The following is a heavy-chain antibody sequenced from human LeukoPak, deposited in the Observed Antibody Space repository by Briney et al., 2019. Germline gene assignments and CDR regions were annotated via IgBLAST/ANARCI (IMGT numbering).Heavy chain of an antibody. D-gene: IGHD3-10*01. J-gene: IGHJ5*02. V-gene: IGHV3-7*01. CDR1: GFTFSSYW. CDR3: ACLTMVRGLEKLDP. CDR2: IKQDGSEK. Sequence: GGSLRLSCAASGFTFSSYWMSWVRQAPGKGLEWVANIKQDGSEKYNVDSVKGRFTISRDNAKNSLYLQMNRLRAEDTAVYYCACLTMVRGLEKLDPWGQGTLVTVSS.